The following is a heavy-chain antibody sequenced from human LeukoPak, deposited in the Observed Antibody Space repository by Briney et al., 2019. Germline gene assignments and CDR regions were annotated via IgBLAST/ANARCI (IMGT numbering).Heavy chain of an antibody. Sequence: ASVKVSCKASGYTFTGYYMHWVRQAPGQGLEWMGWINPNSGGTNYAQKFQGRVTMTRDTSISTAYMELSRLRSDDTAVYYCARDLGWFGEFDNWFDPWGQGTLVTASS. V-gene: IGHV1-2*02. D-gene: IGHD3-10*01. CDR3: ARDLGWFGEFDNWFDP. CDR1: GYTFTGYY. CDR2: INPNSGGT. J-gene: IGHJ5*02.